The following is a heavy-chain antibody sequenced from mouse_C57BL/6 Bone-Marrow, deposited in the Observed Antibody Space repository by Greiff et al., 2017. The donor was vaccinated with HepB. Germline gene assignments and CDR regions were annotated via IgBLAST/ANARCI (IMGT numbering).Heavy chain of an antibody. CDR1: GFTFSSYG. CDR2: ISSGGSYT. D-gene: IGHD1-1*01. Sequence: DVKLVESGGDLVKPGGSLKLSCAASGFTFSSYGMSWVRQTPDRRLEWVATISSGGSYTYYPGSVKGRFTISRDNAKNTLYLQMSRLKSEDTAMYYCARRILRRRMDYWGQGTSVTVSS. V-gene: IGHV5-6*02. CDR3: ARRILRRRMDY. J-gene: IGHJ4*01.